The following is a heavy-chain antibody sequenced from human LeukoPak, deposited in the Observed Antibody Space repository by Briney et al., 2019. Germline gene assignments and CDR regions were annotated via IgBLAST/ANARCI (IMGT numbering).Heavy chain of an antibody. D-gene: IGHD6-13*01. CDR1: LGTFSSYA. CDR2: IIPIFGTA. J-gene: IGHJ5*02. V-gene: IGHV1-69*13. Sequence: GSSVNVSCQACLGTFSSYAISWVRQAPGQELAWMGGIIPIFGTADYAQKFQGRVTITADEYTRTDYMDLSSMRSEDTGVYYCARLYSSSWYNLFDPWGGGTLVTVPS. CDR3: ARLYSSSWYNLFDP.